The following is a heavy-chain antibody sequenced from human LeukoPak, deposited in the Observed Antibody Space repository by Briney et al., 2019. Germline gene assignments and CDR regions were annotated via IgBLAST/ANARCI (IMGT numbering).Heavy chain of an antibody. Sequence: SETLSLTCTVSGGSISGSGYYWTWIRQYPGKGLEWIGYLYYSGSAYYNPSLKSRVTMSVDTSKNQFSLMVSSVTAADTAVYYCARARPDYDFWSGYSGYYYGMDVWGQGTTVTVSS. V-gene: IGHV4-31*03. J-gene: IGHJ6*02. D-gene: IGHD3-3*01. CDR1: GGSISGSGYY. CDR3: ARARPDYDFWSGYSGYYYGMDV. CDR2: LYYSGSA.